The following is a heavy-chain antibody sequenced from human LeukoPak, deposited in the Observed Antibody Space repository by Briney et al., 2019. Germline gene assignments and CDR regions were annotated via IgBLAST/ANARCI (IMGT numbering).Heavy chain of an antibody. CDR1: RFTFSSYW. D-gene: IGHD4-17*01. J-gene: IGHJ4*02. CDR3: ARGPDYGDYPGLDY. CDR2: INTDGSST. Sequence: GGSLRLSCAASRFTFSSYWMHWVRQAPGKGLVWVSRINTDGSSTSYADSVKGRFTISRDNAKNTLYLQMNSLRAEDTAVYYCARGPDYGDYPGLDYWGQGTLVTVSS. V-gene: IGHV3-74*01.